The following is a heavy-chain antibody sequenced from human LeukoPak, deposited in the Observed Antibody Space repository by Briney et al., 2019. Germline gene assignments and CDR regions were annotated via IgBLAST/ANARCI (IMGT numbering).Heavy chain of an antibody. CDR2: IYYTGST. D-gene: IGHD1-26*01. CDR3: ARGLYSGSYYRMDY. V-gene: IGHV4-39*07. CDR1: GGSVSSSTYY. J-gene: IGHJ4*02. Sequence: SETLSLTCTVSGGSVSSSTYYWGWVRQPPGKGLEWIGNIYYTGSTYYNPSLKSRVTISVDTSKNQFSLKLSSVTAADTAVYYCARGLYSGSYYRMDYWGQGTLVTVSS.